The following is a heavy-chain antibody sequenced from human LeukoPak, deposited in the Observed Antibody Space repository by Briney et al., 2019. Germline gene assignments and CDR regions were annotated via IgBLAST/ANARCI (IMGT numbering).Heavy chain of an antibody. J-gene: IGHJ6*03. V-gene: IGHV1-69*05. CDR1: GGTFSSYA. CDR2: IIPTFGTA. D-gene: IGHD3-22*01. CDR3: ARGDWTDYYDRKSYYYYMVV. Sequence: GASVKVACKASGGTFSSYAISWVRQAPGQGLDWMGGIIPTFGTANYAQKFQGRVTITTDESTSTAYMELSSLRSEDTAVYYCARGDWTDYYDRKSYYYYMVVWRKGTTVTVSS.